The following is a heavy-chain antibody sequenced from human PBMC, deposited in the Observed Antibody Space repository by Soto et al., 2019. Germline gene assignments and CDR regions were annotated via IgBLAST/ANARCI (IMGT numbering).Heavy chain of an antibody. Sequence: QVQLQESGPGLVKPSQTLSLTCTVSGGSISSGGYYWSWIRQHPGKGLEWIGYIYYSGSTYYNPSLTSRVTIAVDTSKNQCSLKLSSVTAADTAVYYCARVGGINWFDPWGQGTLVTVSS. D-gene: IGHD3-16*01. V-gene: IGHV4-31*03. CDR1: GGSISSGGYY. J-gene: IGHJ5*02. CDR3: ARVGGINWFDP. CDR2: IYYSGST.